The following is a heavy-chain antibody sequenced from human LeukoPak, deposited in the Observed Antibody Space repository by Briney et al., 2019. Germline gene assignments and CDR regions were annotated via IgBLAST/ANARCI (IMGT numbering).Heavy chain of an antibody. CDR1: GFTFSNYA. V-gene: IGHV3-23*01. CDR2: ISGSGGST. J-gene: IGHJ6*03. Sequence: GGSLRLSCAASGFTFSNYAMSWVRQAPGKGLEWVSGISGSGGSTYYADSVKGRFTISRDNSKNTLYLQMNSLRAEDTAIYYCAHEVDYYYMDVWGKGTTVTVSS. CDR3: AHEVDYYYMDV.